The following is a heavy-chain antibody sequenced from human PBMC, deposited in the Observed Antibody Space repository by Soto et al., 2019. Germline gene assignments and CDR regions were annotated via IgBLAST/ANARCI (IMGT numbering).Heavy chain of an antibody. CDR2: IRSKAYGGTT. J-gene: IGHJ4*02. Sequence: GGSLRLSCTASGFTFGDYAMSWFRQAPGKGLEWVGFIRSKAYGGTTEYAASLKGRFTISRDDSKSIAYLQMNSLKTEDKAVYYCTRGCPDYGDYFGAVSCLFDYWGQGTLVTVSS. CDR1: GFTFGDYA. CDR3: TRGCPDYGDYFGAVSCLFDY. V-gene: IGHV3-49*03. D-gene: IGHD4-17*01.